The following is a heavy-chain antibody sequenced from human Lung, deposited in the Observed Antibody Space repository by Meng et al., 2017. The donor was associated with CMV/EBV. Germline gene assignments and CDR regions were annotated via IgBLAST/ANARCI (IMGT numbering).Heavy chain of an antibody. D-gene: IGHD4-17*01. V-gene: IGHV4-34*01. Sequence: QVQVQQWGAGLLKPSETLSLTCAVYGGSFNNYYWSWIRQPPGKGLEWMGEINHVGRANYNPSLMNRLIISLHTSNNQFSLKLSSVTAADTAVYYCARIPTYGDYDPIDDWGQGTLVTVSS. J-gene: IGHJ4*02. CDR2: INHVGRA. CDR3: ARIPTYGDYDPIDD. CDR1: GGSFNNYY.